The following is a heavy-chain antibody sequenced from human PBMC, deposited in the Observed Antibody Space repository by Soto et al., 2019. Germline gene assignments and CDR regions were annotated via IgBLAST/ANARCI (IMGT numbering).Heavy chain of an antibody. Sequence: GGSLRLSCAASGFTVSSNYMSWDRQAPGKGLEWVSVIYSGGSTYYADSVKGRFTISRDNSKNTLYLQMNSLRAEDTAVYYCATTSITGTDPKSYYYYGMDVWGQGTTVTVS. CDR3: ATTSITGTDPKSYYYYGMDV. J-gene: IGHJ6*02. V-gene: IGHV3-53*01. CDR1: GFTVSSNY. CDR2: IYSGGST. D-gene: IGHD1-20*01.